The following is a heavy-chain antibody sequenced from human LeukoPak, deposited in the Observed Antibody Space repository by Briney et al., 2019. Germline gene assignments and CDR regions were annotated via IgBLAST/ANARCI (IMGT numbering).Heavy chain of an antibody. D-gene: IGHD3-22*01. CDR2: SRNKANSYTT. J-gene: IGHJ4*02. CDR1: GFTFSDHY. V-gene: IGHV3-72*01. Sequence: GGSLRLSCAASGFTFSDHYMDWVRQTPGKGLEWVGRSRNKANSYTTEYAASVKGRFIISRDDSKNSLFLQMNSLKTDDTAVYYCSINYYESNDYYIDYWGQGTLVTVSS. CDR3: SINYYESNDYYIDY.